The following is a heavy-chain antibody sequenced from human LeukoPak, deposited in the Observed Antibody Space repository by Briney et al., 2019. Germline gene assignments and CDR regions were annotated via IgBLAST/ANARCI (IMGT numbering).Heavy chain of an antibody. CDR1: GGSIRSYY. V-gene: IGHV4-59*01. Sequence: SETLSLTCTVSGGSIRSYYWEWIRQPPGKGLEWIGYIYYSGSTDYNPSLKSRVTLSVDTSKNPFSLRLSSVTAADTAVYYCARGEPSIASTGAPPFDLWGRGTLVTVSS. D-gene: IGHD6-13*01. CDR2: IYYSGST. CDR3: ARGEPSIASTGAPPFDL. J-gene: IGHJ2*01.